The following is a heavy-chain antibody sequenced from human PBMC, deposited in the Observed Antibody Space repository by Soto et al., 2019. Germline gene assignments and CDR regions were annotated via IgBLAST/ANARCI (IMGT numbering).Heavy chain of an antibody. CDR1: GGSISSGGYS. CDR2: IYHSGST. Sequence: TLSLTCAVSGGSISSGGYSWSWIRQPPGKGLEWIGYIYHSGSTYYNPSLKSRVTISVDRSKNQFSLKLSSVTAADTAVYYCARLGRYDFWSGYYTSNWFDPWGQGTLVTVSS. V-gene: IGHV4-30-2*01. D-gene: IGHD3-3*01. CDR3: ARLGRYDFWSGYYTSNWFDP. J-gene: IGHJ5*02.